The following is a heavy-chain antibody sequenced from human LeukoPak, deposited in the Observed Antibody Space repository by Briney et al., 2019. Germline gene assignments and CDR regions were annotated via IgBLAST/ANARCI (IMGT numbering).Heavy chain of an antibody. Sequence: PSETLSLTCAVYGGSFSGYYWSWIRQPPGKGLEWIGEINHSGSTTYNPSLKSRVTISVDTSKNQFSLKLSSVTVADTAVYYCARGRLDFWSGYNFDYGGQGTLVTVSS. CDR3: ARGRLDFWSGYNFDY. V-gene: IGHV4-34*01. J-gene: IGHJ4*02. CDR1: GGSFSGYY. D-gene: IGHD3-3*01. CDR2: INHSGST.